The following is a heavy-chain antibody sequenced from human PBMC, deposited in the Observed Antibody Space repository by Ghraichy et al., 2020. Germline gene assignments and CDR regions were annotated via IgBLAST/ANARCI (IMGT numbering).Heavy chain of an antibody. CDR2: INGGDGNT. CDR1: GYTFTNVA. Sequence: ASVKVSCKASGYTFTNVAIHWVRQAPGQRLEWMAWINGGDGNTRYSQKFQGRVTIARDTSATTAYMDLSSLNSEDTAIYYCTTASRGHNDYWGQGTLVTVSS. V-gene: IGHV1-3*01. CDR3: TTASRGHNDY. J-gene: IGHJ4*02.